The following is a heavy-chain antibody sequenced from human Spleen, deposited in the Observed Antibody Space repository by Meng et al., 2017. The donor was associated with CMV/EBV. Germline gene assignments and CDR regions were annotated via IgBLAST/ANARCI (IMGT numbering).Heavy chain of an antibody. CDR1: GFTFSSYW. J-gene: IGHJ6*02. Sequence: GGSLRLSCAASGFTFSSYWMHWVHQAPGKGLVWVSRINSDGSSTSYADSVKGRFTISRDNAKNTLYLQMNSLRAEDTAVYYCARDSVGATYYYYYYGMDVWGQGTTVTVSS. CDR2: INSDGSST. CDR3: ARDSVGATYYYYYYGMDV. V-gene: IGHV3-74*01. D-gene: IGHD1-26*01.